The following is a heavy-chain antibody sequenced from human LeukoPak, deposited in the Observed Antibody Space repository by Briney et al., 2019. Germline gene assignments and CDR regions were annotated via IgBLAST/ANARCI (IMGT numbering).Heavy chain of an antibody. CDR3: ARDGYSYGKPFDY. D-gene: IGHD5-18*01. V-gene: IGHV4-61*02. CDR1: GGSISSGSYY. J-gene: IGHJ4*02. Sequence: PSQTLSLTYTVSGGSISSGSYYWSWIRQPAGKGLEWIGRIYTSGSTNYNPSLKSRVTISVDTSKNQFSLKLSSVTAADTAVYYCARDGYSYGKPFDYWGQGTLVTVSS. CDR2: IYTSGST.